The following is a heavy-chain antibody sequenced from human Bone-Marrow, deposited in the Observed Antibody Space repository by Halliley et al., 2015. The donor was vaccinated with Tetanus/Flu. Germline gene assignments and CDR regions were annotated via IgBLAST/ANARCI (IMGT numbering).Heavy chain of an antibody. CDR3: ARGGLEGVTTPYFVL. CDR1: GFTFSDHH. D-gene: IGHD1-26*01. J-gene: IGHJ4*02. Sequence: SLRLSCAASGFTFSDHHMSWIRQAPGKGLEWVSYISGSNVGYYEDAANGRLSISRDNPTNSLYLHLTSLRAEDIAVYYCARGGLEGVTTPYFVLWGRGALVPVSS. CDR2: ISGSNVG. V-gene: IGHV3-11*01.